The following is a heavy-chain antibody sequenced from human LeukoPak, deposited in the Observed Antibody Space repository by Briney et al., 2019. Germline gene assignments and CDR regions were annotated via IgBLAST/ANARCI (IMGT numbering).Heavy chain of an antibody. Sequence: PGGSLGLSCSVSGFTFSTYVMHWVRQAPGKGLEYVSAISSNGDNTYYADSVKGRFTISRDNSKNTLYLQMSSLRADDTAVYYRVRGTGYWGQGTLVTVSS. CDR1: GFTFSTYV. V-gene: IGHV3-64D*06. CDR3: VRGTGY. J-gene: IGHJ4*02. CDR2: ISSNGDNT.